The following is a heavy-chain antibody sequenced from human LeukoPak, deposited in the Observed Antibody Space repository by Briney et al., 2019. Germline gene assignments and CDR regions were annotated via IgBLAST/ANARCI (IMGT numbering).Heavy chain of an antibody. V-gene: IGHV3-23*01. D-gene: IGHD5-24*01. CDR2: ISGSGGST. CDR3: AREDGDGYNPDY. CDR1: GITFSSYG. J-gene: IGHJ4*02. Sequence: GGSLRLSCAASGITFSSYGMSWVRQAPGKGLEWVSAISGSGGSTYYADSVKGRFTISRDNSKNTLYLQMNSLRAEDTAVYYCAREDGDGYNPDYWGQGTLVTVSS.